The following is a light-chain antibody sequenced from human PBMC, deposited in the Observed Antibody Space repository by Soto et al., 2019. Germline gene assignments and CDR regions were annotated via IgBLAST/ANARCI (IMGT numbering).Light chain of an antibody. Sequence: QSVLTQPASASGSPGQSITISCTGTSSDVGGYNYVSWYQQHPGKAPKLMIYDVSNRPSGVSNRFSGSKSGNTASLTISGLQAEDEADYYCSSYTSSSTPFYVFGTGTKVTVL. CDR3: SSYTSSSTPFYV. CDR2: DVS. CDR1: SSDVGGYNY. J-gene: IGLJ1*01. V-gene: IGLV2-14*01.